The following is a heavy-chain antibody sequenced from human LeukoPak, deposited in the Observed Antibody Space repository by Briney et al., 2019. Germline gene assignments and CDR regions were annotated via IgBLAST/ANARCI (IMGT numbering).Heavy chain of an antibody. CDR3: ARDAKPYGDYTFQDY. CDR1: GFTFSSYW. Sequence: GGSLRLSCAASGFTFSSYWMSWVRQAPGKGLEWVANIKQDGSEKYYADSVKGRFTISRDNAKNSLYLQMNSLRAEDTAVYYCARDAKPYGDYTFQDYWGQGTLVTVSS. CDR2: IKQDGSEK. J-gene: IGHJ4*02. D-gene: IGHD4-17*01. V-gene: IGHV3-7*01.